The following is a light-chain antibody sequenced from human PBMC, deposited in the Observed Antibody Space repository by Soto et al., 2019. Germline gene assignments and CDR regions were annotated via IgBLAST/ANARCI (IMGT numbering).Light chain of an antibody. V-gene: IGLV2-23*02. CDR1: SSGVGTYIL. J-gene: IGLJ1*01. CDR3: CAYAGSHNYV. CDR2: EVN. Sequence: QSARTQPASGSGAPGQAITISCPGNSSGVGTYILVSWYQQHPGNAPQLMIYEVNKRPSGVSDRFSGSKSGNTASLTISGLQAEDEADYYCCAYAGSHNYVFGNGTKVTVL.